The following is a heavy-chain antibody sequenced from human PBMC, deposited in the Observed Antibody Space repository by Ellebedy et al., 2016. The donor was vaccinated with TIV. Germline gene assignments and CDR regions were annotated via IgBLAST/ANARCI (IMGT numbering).Heavy chain of an antibody. Sequence: MPSETLSLTCTVSGVSISGSYLSWIRQSPRTGLEWIGYIYDSGSTQYNPSLRGRVAISLDTSQDQFSLRLNSVTAADTGIYYCAGTSTAIPEFDYWGQGTVVTVSP. CDR1: GVSISGSY. CDR2: IYDSGST. V-gene: IGHV4-59*01. J-gene: IGHJ4*02. D-gene: IGHD5-18*01. CDR3: AGTSTAIPEFDY.